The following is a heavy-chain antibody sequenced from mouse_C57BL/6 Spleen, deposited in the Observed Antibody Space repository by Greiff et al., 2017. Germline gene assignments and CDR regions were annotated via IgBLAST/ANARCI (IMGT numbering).Heavy chain of an antibody. CDR3: ARGVTTVVAPGFAY. D-gene: IGHD1-1*01. V-gene: IGHV1-64*01. Sequence: VQLQQPGAELVKPGASVKLSCKASGYTFTSYWMHWVKQRPGQGLEWIGMIHPNSGSTNYNEKFKSKATLTVDKSSSTAYMQLSSLTSEDSAVYYCARGVTTVVAPGFAYWGQGTLVTVSA. CDR2: IHPNSGST. J-gene: IGHJ3*01. CDR1: GYTFTSYW.